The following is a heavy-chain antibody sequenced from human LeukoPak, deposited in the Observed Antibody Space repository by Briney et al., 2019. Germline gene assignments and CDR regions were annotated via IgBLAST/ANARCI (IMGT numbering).Heavy chain of an antibody. D-gene: IGHD2-15*01. J-gene: IGHJ4*02. CDR1: GYTFTSYY. V-gene: IGHV1-46*01. Sequence: ASVKFSCKASGYTFTSYYMHWVRQAPGQGLEWMGIINPSGGSTSYAQKFQGRVTMTRDTSTSTVYMELSSLISEDTALYHCARASPYCSGGRCYSEYYFDYWGQGTLVTVSS. CDR2: INPSGGST. CDR3: ARASPYCSGGRCYSEYYFDY.